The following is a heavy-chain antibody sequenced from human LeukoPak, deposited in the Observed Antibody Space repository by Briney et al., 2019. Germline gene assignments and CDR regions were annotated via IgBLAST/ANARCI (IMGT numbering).Heavy chain of an antibody. V-gene: IGHV1-2*02. CDR3: ARDNYYYDSSAPDY. Sequence: SVKVSCKTSGYTFTVYYMHWVRQAPAQELEWMGWIIPNSGATNSAQTFQGTVTMTRDTSISTAYMELSRLRSDDTAVYYCARDNYYYDSSAPDYWGQGTLVTVSS. CDR2: IIPNSGAT. J-gene: IGHJ4*02. D-gene: IGHD3-22*01. CDR1: GYTFTVYY.